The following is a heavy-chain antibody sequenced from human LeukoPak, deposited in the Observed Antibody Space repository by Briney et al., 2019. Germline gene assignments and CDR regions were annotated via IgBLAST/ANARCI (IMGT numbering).Heavy chain of an antibody. CDR2: IWYDGSNK. V-gene: IGHV3-33*08. J-gene: IGHJ5*02. Sequence: GGSLRLSCAASGFTFSSYAMSWVRQAPGKGLEWVAVIWYDGSNKYYADSVKGRFTISRDNSKNTLYLQMNSLRAEDTAVYYCARELRSGWYNWFDPWGQGTLVTVSS. CDR1: GFTFSSYA. D-gene: IGHD6-19*01. CDR3: ARELRSGWYNWFDP.